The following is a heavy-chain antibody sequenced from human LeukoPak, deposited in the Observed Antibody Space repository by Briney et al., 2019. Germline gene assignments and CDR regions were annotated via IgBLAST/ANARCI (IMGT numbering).Heavy chain of an antibody. V-gene: IGHV1-69*13. CDR3: ARTNSPGQLRSMDV. J-gene: IGHJ6*03. Sequence: GASVKVSCKSSGGTFSSYAISWVRQAPGQGLEWMGGMIPIFGTANYAQKFQGRVTITADESTSTVYMELSSLRSEDTAIYYCARTNSPGQLRSMDVWGKGTTVTVSS. CDR2: MIPIFGTA. D-gene: IGHD6-6*01. CDR1: GGTFSSYA.